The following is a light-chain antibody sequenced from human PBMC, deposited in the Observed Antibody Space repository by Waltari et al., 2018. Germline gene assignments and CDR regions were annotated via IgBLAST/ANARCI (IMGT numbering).Light chain of an antibody. Sequence: QSGLTPPPSVSGAPGQRVTTSCTGSSPNIGAGSDVHWYQLLPGTAPKLLISGNSNRPSGVPDRFSGSKSGTSASLAITGLQAEDETGYYCQSYDSSLSGSVFGGGTKLTVL. CDR3: QSYDSSLSGSV. J-gene: IGLJ2*01. CDR2: GNS. V-gene: IGLV1-40*01. CDR1: SPNIGAGSD.